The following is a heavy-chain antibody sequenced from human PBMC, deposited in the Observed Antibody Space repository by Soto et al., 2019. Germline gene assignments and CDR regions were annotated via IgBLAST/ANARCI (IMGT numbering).Heavy chain of an antibody. V-gene: IGHV3-23*05. Sequence: EGHVVESGGDLVQPGDSLTISCAASGFTFSTYAMSWVRQAPGKGLEWVSGIHKTGTITFYADSVKGRFTISRDNSKNTLYLHMRSLRDGDTAVYYCVRDLNYKFFFDLWGQGTLVTVYS. D-gene: IGHD3-10*01. CDR2: IHKTGTIT. CDR1: GFTFSTYA. CDR3: VRDLNYKFFFDL. J-gene: IGHJ4*02.